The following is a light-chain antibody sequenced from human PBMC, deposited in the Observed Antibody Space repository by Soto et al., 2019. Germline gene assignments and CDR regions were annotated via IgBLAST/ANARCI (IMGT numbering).Light chain of an antibody. J-gene: IGLJ1*01. CDR2: EVS. Sequence: QSVLTQPPSASGSPGQSVTISCTGTSSDVGGYNYVSWYQQHPGKAPKLMVYEVSNRPSGVSNRFSGSKSGNTASLTISGLQAEDEADYHCSSYTSSSTYVFGTGTKVTVL. V-gene: IGLV2-14*01. CDR3: SSYTSSSTYV. CDR1: SSDVGGYNY.